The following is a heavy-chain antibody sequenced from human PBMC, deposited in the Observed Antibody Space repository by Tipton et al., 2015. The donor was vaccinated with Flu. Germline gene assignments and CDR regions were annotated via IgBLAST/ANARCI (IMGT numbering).Heavy chain of an antibody. CDR3: ARGGRNVEMATIDYFDY. CDR1: GGSISSGGYY. D-gene: IGHD5-24*01. V-gene: IGHV4-31*03. J-gene: IGHJ4*02. CDR2: IYYSGST. Sequence: TLSLTCTVSGGSISSGGYYWSWICQHPGKGLEWIGYIYYSGSTYYNPSLKSRVTISVDTSKNQFSLKLSSVTAADTAVYYCARGGRNVEMATIDYFDYWGQGTLVTVSS.